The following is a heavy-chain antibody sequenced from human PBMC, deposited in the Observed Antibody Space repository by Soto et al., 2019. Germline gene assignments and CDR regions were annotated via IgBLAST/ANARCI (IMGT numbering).Heavy chain of an antibody. CDR3: ATDLRVGATPFDY. J-gene: IGHJ4*02. V-gene: IGHV1-24*01. Sequence: GASGKVSSKDFGNTHAEIYLNSGRPAPGKGLEWMGGFDPEDGETIYAQKFQGRVTMTEDTSTDTAYMELSSLRSEDTAVYYCATDLRVGATPFDYWGQGTLVTVSS. D-gene: IGHD1-26*01. CDR1: GNTHAEIY. CDR2: FDPEDGET.